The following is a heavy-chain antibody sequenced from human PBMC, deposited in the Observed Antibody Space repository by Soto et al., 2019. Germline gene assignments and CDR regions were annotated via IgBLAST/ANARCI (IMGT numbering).Heavy chain of an antibody. J-gene: IGHJ3*02. Sequence: SETLSLTCTVSGGSISNYYWSWIRQPPGKGLEWIGSISYSGSTNYNPSLKSRVTISVHTSKNQFSLNLSSVTSADTAISCFVRQHDTNYGPTLFDIWGQGTMVTVSS. D-gene: IGHD3-10*01. CDR3: VRQHDTNYGPTLFDI. V-gene: IGHV4-59*01. CDR2: ISYSGST. CDR1: GGSISNYY.